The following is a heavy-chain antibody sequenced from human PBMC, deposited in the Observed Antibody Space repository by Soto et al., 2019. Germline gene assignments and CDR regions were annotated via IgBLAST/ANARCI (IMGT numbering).Heavy chain of an antibody. D-gene: IGHD4-17*01. V-gene: IGHV1-24*01. J-gene: IGHJ3*02. CDR1: GYTLTELS. Sequence: ASVKVSCKVSGYTLTELSMHWVRQAPGKGLEWMGGFDPEDGETIYAQKFQGRVTMTEDTSTDTAYMELSSLRSEDTAVYYCATDGGDYLQNAFDIWGQGTMVTVSS. CDR3: ATDGGDYLQNAFDI. CDR2: FDPEDGET.